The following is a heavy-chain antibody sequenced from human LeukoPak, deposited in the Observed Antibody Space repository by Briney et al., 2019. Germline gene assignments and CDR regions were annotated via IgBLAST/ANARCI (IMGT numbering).Heavy chain of an antibody. CDR1: GFTFSNYW. V-gene: IGHV3-7*01. D-gene: IGHD3-10*01. Sequence: GSLRLSCTASGFTFSNYWMSWVRQAPGQGLEWLANIKEDGSQKYYVDSVKGRFTISGDNAKNSLFLQMSSLRVEDTAVYYCAKDLKSMVRGACMDAWGQGTTVTVSS. J-gene: IGHJ6*02. CDR2: IKEDGSQK. CDR3: AKDLKSMVRGACMDA.